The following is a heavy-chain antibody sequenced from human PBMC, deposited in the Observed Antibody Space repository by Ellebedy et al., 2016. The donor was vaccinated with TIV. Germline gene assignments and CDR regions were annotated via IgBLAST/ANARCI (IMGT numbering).Heavy chain of an antibody. CDR2: VSNDGTIT. Sequence: GGSLRLSXAGSGFTFSRHGMHWVRQAPGKGLEWVAVVSNDGTITYYADSVKGRFTISRDNSQNTLYLQMNSLRGEDTALYYCAKEGAASRLCFDYWGQGTLVTVSS. D-gene: IGHD6-13*01. CDR3: AKEGAASRLCFDY. J-gene: IGHJ4*02. CDR1: GFTFSRHG. V-gene: IGHV3-30*18.